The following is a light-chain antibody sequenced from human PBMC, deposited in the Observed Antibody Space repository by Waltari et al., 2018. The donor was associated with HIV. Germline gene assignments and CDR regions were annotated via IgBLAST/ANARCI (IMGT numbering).Light chain of an antibody. Sequence: SYELTQPPSVSVSPGQTARTTCSGDSLPQQYVYWYQQRPGRAPVLVIYKDSERPSAIPERFSGSRSGTTVTLTISGVQADDEADYYCQSADSSGSSWVFGGGTKLTV. J-gene: IGLJ3*02. CDR1: SLPQQY. CDR2: KDS. V-gene: IGLV3-25*03. CDR3: QSADSSGSSWV.